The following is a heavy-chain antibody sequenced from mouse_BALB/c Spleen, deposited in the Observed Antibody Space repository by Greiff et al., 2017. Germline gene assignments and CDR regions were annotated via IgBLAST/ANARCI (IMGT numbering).Heavy chain of an antibody. V-gene: IGHV2-5-1*01. CDR3: AKEGDYYRSPFAY. J-gene: IGHJ3*01. Sequence: VQLQESGPSLVQPSQSLSITCTVSGFSLTSYGVHWVRQSPGKGLEWLGVIWRGGSTDYNAAFMSRLSITKDNSKSQVFFKMNSLQADDTAIYYCAKEGDYYRSPFAYWGQGTLVTVSA. D-gene: IGHD2-14*01. CDR1: GFSLTSYG. CDR2: IWRGGST.